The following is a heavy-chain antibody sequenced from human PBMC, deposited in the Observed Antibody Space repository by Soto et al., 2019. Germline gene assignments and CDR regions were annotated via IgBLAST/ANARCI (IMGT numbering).Heavy chain of an antibody. D-gene: IGHD1-1*01. V-gene: IGHV1-45*02. CDR3: ARSPFAGCDAFDI. J-gene: IGHJ3*02. CDR2: ITPFKSDT. Sequence: SVKVACKASGYTFTFRYLHWVRQAPGQALEWMGWITPFKSDTNYAQKFQDRVTITRDRSVSTAYMELSNLRSEDTAMYYCARSPFAGCDAFDIWGQGTMVTVS. CDR1: GYTFTFRY.